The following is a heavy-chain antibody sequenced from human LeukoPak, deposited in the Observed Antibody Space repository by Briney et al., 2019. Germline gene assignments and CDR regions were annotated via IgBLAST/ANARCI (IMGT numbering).Heavy chain of an antibody. J-gene: IGHJ4*02. CDR2: MNPNSGNT. CDR1: GYTFTSYD. CDR3: ARASGSGSVSSPYYFDY. Sequence: ASVKVSCKASGYTFTSYDINWVRQATGQGLEWMGWMNPNSGNTGYAQKFQGRITITRNTSISTASMELSSLRSEDTAVYYCARASGSGSVSSPYYFDYWGQGTLVTVSS. D-gene: IGHD3-10*01. V-gene: IGHV1-8*03.